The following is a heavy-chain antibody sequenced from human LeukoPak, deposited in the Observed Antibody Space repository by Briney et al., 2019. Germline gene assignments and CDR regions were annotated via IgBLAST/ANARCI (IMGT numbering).Heavy chain of an antibody. CDR1: GYTFTSYG. D-gene: IGHD3-3*01. V-gene: IGHV1-18*01. CDR2: ISAYNGNT. Sequence: EASVKVSCKASGYTFTSYGISWVRQAPGQGLEWMGWISAYNGNTNYAQKLQGRVTMTTDTSTSTAYMELRSLRSDDTAVYYCARDRVVVPAAIVDYDFWSGYLDAFDIWGQGTMVTVSS. CDR3: ARDRVVVPAAIVDYDFWSGYLDAFDI. J-gene: IGHJ3*02.